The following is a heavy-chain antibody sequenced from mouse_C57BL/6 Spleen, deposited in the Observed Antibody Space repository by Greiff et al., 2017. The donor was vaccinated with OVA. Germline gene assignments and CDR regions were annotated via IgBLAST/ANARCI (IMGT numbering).Heavy chain of an antibody. Sequence: QVQLQQSGAELVRPGASVTLSCKASGYTFTDYEMHWVKQTPVHGLEWIGAIDPETGGPAYNQKFKGKAILTADKSSSTAYMELRSLTSEDSAVYYCTRWGLEDYFDYWGQGTTLTVSS. CDR3: TRWGLEDYFDY. V-gene: IGHV1-15*01. CDR1: GYTFTDYE. CDR2: IDPETGGP. J-gene: IGHJ2*01.